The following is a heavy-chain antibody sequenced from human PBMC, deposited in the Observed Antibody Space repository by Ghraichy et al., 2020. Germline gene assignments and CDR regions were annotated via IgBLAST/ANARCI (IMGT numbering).Heavy chain of an antibody. D-gene: IGHD5-18*01. Sequence: SETLSLTCSVSGGSISSSSYYWGWIRQPPGKGLEWIGSIYYSGSTYYNPSLKSRVTISVDTSKNQFSLKLSSVTAADTAVYYCARRLELRYSYANYGIDVWGQGTTVTVSS. CDR3: ARRLELRYSYANYGIDV. CDR2: IYYSGST. V-gene: IGHV4-39*01. J-gene: IGHJ6*02. CDR1: GGSISSSSYY.